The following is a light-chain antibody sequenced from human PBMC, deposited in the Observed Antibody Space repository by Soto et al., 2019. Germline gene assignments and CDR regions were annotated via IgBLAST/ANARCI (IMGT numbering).Light chain of an antibody. CDR2: DAS. Sequence: DIQMTQSPSTLSASVGDRITITCRASQSVSRRLAWFQQKPGKAPKLLIYDASSLESGVPSRFSGRGSGTEFTITISSLQPDDCATYYCHTYNSYSLHTFGHGTKLEIK. J-gene: IGKJ2*01. V-gene: IGKV1-5*01. CDR3: HTYNSYSLHT. CDR1: QSVSRR.